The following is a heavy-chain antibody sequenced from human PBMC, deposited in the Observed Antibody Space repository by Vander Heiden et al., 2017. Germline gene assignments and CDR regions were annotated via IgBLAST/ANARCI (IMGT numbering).Heavy chain of an antibody. Sequence: QVHLVQSGAEVMKLGAPRKVACKAYGNTFTGLYMHGVRQAPGQGREWMGWINPNSGSTNSAQKFKGRVTMTRDTSITTAYMELGGLRSDDTAVYYCAIMTTYYGMGVWGQGTTVTVSS. CDR1: GNTFTGLY. J-gene: IGHJ6*02. CDR2: INPNSGST. CDR3: AIMTTYYGMGV. V-gene: IGHV1-2*02.